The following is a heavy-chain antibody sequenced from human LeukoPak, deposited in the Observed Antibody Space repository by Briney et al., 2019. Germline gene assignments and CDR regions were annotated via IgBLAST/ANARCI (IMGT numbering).Heavy chain of an antibody. CDR2: IYYSGST. CDR1: GGSISSYY. D-gene: IGHD6-13*01. CDR3: ARWGRGAAAGSGIDRFDY. J-gene: IGHJ4*02. V-gene: IGHV4-59*08. Sequence: SETLSLTCTVSGGSISSYYWSWIRQPPGKGLEWIGYIYYSGSTNYNPSLKSRVTISVDTSKNQSSLKLSSVTAADTAVYYCARWGRGAAAGSGIDRFDYWGQGTLVTVSS.